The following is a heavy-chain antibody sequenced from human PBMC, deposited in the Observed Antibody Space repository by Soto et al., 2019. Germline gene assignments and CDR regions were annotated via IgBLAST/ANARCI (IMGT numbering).Heavy chain of an antibody. D-gene: IGHD1-26*01. CDR1: GGTFSSYA. CDR3: ARELRYSGSYYAGWFDP. CDR2: IIPIFGTA. V-gene: IGHV1-69*12. Sequence: QVQLVQSGAEVKKPGSSVKVSCKASGGTFSSYAISWVRQAPGQGLEWMGGIIPIFGTANYAQKFQGRVTITADESTSTAYMELSSRRSEDTAVYYCARELRYSGSYYAGWFDPWGQGTLVTVSS. J-gene: IGHJ5*02.